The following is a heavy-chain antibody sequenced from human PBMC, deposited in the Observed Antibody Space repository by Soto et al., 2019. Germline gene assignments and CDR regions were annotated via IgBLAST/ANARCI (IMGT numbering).Heavy chain of an antibody. CDR3: AKATYYDFWSGSLDY. Sequence: SLRLSCAASGFTFSSYAMSWVRQAPGKGLEWVSAISGSGGSTYYADSVKGRFTISRDNSKNTLYLQMNSLRAEDTAVYYCAKATYYDFWSGSLDYWGQGTLVTVSS. CDR1: GFTFSSYA. CDR2: ISGSGGST. J-gene: IGHJ4*02. D-gene: IGHD3-3*01. V-gene: IGHV3-23*01.